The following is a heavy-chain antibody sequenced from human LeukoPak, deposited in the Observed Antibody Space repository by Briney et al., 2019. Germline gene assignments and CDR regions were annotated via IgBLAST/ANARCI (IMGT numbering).Heavy chain of an antibody. Sequence: GGSLRHSCVSSGFTFSDYWMSWVRQAPGKRLEWVANIRQDGGEMYYVDSVKGRFTISTDNAKSTLYLQMNSLRAEDTGVYYCARGSTYTSAWGQGTLITVSS. D-gene: IGHD2-2*01. V-gene: IGHV3-7*05. CDR2: IRQDGGEM. CDR3: ARGSTYTSA. J-gene: IGHJ5*02. CDR1: GFTFSDYW.